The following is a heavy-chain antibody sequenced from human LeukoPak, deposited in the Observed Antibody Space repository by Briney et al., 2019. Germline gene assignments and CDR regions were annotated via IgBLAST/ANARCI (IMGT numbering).Heavy chain of an antibody. CDR2: IYTSGST. J-gene: IGHJ6*03. Sequence: SETLSLTCTVSGGSISSYYWSWIRQPPGKGLVWIGYIYTSGSTNYNPSLKSRVTISVDTSKNQFSLKLSSVTAADTAVYYCARQVAAAGIYYYYYMDVWGKGTTVTVSS. CDR3: ARQVAAAGIYYYYYMDV. V-gene: IGHV4-4*09. D-gene: IGHD6-13*01. CDR1: GGSISSYY.